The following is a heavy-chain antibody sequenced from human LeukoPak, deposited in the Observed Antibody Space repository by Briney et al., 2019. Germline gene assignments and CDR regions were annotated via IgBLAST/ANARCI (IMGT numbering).Heavy chain of an antibody. CDR2: ISSSSSTI. CDR1: GFTFSSYS. D-gene: IGHD4-17*01. V-gene: IGHV3-48*01. J-gene: IGHJ4*02. Sequence: GGSLRLSCAASGFTFSSYSMNWVRQAPGKGLEWVSYISSSSSTIYYADSVKGRFTISRDNAKNSLYLQMNRLRAEDTAVYYCVLTTVTTSIEFWGQGTLVTVSS. CDR3: VLTTVTTSIEF.